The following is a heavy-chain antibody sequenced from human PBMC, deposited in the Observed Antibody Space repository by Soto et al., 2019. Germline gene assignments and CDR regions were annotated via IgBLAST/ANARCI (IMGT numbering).Heavy chain of an antibody. Sequence: GGSLRLSCISSGFTFRTYTMNWVRQAPGKGLEWVSGIRGFSPYTFYAESVKGRFTISRDNAKNSVFLQMDSLRAEDTAVYYCARDARGYWFDPWGQGTLVTVSS. CDR2: IRGFSPYT. CDR3: ARDARGYWFDP. J-gene: IGHJ5*02. V-gene: IGHV3-21*01. D-gene: IGHD3-10*01. CDR1: GFTFRTYT.